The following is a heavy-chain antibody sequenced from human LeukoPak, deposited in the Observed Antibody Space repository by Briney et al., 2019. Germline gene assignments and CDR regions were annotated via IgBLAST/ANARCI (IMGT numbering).Heavy chain of an antibody. V-gene: IGHV4-34*01. D-gene: IGHD1-1*01. CDR2: ISHTGLT. CDR1: GGSFSGYY. Sequence: SATLSLTCAVYGGSFSGYYWTLIRQPPGKGLEWIGEISHTGLTGSNPSLKSRVTIFVDSSKKQFSLRLTSVTAADTGVYYCARVPDITARPCDTWGPGTLVTVSS. CDR3: ARVPDITARPCDT. J-gene: IGHJ5*02.